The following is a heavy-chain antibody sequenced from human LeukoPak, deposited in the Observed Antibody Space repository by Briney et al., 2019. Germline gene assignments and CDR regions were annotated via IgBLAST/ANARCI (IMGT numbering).Heavy chain of an antibody. CDR2: IRYDGSNK. J-gene: IGHJ4*02. CDR3: ARDLLIDY. Sequence: GGSLRLSCAASGFTFSSYGMHWVRQAPGKGLEWVAFIRYDGSNKYYADSVRGRFTISRDNAKNSLYLQMNSLRAEDTAVYYCARDLLIDYWGQGTLVTVSS. V-gene: IGHV3-30*02. CDR1: GFTFSSYG. D-gene: IGHD2-8*01.